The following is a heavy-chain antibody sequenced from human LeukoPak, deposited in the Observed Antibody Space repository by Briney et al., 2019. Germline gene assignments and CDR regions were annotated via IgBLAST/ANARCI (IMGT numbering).Heavy chain of an antibody. J-gene: IGHJ4*02. Sequence: ASVKLSCTASGYTFTSYYMHWVRHAPGQGLEWMRIINPSGGSTSYAQKFQARVTMTRETSTSTVYMELRRLTSEDAAVSSCEKDGGTMVRGSPDYWGQGSLVTVSS. CDR3: EKDGGTMVRGSPDY. CDR2: INPSGGST. CDR1: GYTFTSYY. D-gene: IGHD3-10*01. V-gene: IGHV1-46*01.